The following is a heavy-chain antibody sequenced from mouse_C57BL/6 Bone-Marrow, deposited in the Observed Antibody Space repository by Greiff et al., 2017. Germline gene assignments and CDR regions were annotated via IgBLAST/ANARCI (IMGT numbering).Heavy chain of an antibody. D-gene: IGHD2-4*01. Sequence: QVQLQQSGAELARPGASVKLSCKASGYTFTSYGLSWVKQRTGQGLEWIGEIYPRSGNTYYNEKFKGKATLTADKSSSTAYMELRSLTSEDAAVYFCARGDYDYDGYFDYWGQGTTLTVSS. CDR2: IYPRSGNT. CDR3: ARGDYDYDGYFDY. J-gene: IGHJ2*01. CDR1: GYTFTSYG. V-gene: IGHV1-81*01.